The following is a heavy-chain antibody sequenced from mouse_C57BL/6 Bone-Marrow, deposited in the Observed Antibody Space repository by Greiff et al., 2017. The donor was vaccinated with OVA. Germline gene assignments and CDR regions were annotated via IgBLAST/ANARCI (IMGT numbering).Heavy chain of an antibody. CDR2: IYPGNSDT. CDR1: GYTFTSYW. J-gene: IGHJ4*01. D-gene: IGHD1-1*01. V-gene: IGHV1-5*01. Sequence: DVQLQESGTVLARPGASVKMSCKTSGYTFTSYWMHWVKQRPGQGLEWIGAIYPGNSDTSYNQKFKGKAKLTAVTSASTAYMELISLTNEDSAVYYCTRYYGRLYAMDYWGQGTSVTVSS. CDR3: TRYYGRLYAMDY.